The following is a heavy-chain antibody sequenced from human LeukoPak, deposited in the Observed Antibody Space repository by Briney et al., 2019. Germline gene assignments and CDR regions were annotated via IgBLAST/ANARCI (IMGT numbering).Heavy chain of an antibody. CDR1: GFTFDDYG. J-gene: IGHJ4*02. CDR3: ARAFMDTAMVSLDY. Sequence: GGSLRLSCAASGFTFDDYGMSWVRQAPGKGLEWVSGINWNGGSTGYADSVKGRFTISRDNAKNSLYLQMNSLRAEDTAVYYCARAFMDTAMVSLDYWGQGTLVTVSS. D-gene: IGHD5-18*01. V-gene: IGHV3-20*04. CDR2: INWNGGST.